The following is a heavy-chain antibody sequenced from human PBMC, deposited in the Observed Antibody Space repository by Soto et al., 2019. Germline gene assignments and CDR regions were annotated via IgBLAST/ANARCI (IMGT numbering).Heavy chain of an antibody. CDR2: IYWNDDK. CDR3: AHRRGRTTVTTYHWFDP. Sequence: QITLKESGPTLVKPTQTLTLTCTFSGFSLSTSGVGVGWIRQPPGKALEWLALIYWNDDKRYSPSLKSRLTITKDTSKNQVVLTMTNMDPVDTATYYCAHRRGRTTVTTYHWFDPWGQGTLVTVSS. CDR1: GFSLSTSGVG. D-gene: IGHD4-17*01. J-gene: IGHJ5*02. V-gene: IGHV2-5*01.